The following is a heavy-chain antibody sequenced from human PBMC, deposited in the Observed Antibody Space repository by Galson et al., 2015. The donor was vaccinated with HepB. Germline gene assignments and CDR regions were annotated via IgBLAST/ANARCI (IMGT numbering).Heavy chain of an antibody. D-gene: IGHD3-10*01. V-gene: IGHV5-51*01. J-gene: IGHJ3*01. CDR2: IYPGDSDT. CDR3: ARHLRYVYYGSGIQPPLN. CDR1: GYSFTSYW. Sequence: QSGAEVTKPGESLKISCKGSGYSFTSYWIGWVRQMPGKGLEWMGIIYPGDSDTRYSPSFQGQVTISADKSISTAYLQWSSLKASDTAMYYCARHLRYVYYGSGIQPPLNWGQGTMVTVSS.